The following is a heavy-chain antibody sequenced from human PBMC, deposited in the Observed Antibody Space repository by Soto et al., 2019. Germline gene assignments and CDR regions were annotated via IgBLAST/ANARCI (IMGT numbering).Heavy chain of an antibody. CDR2: ISYDGSNK. J-gene: IGHJ5*02. D-gene: IGHD1-7*01. Sequence: LRLSCAASGFTFNTYGMHWVRQAPGKGLEWVAVISYDGSNKYYADSVKGRFTISRDNSKNTLYLQMNSLRPDDTAVYYCAKDLPDGTSFNWFDPWGQGTLVTVSS. CDR1: GFTFNTYG. V-gene: IGHV3-30*18. CDR3: AKDLPDGTSFNWFDP.